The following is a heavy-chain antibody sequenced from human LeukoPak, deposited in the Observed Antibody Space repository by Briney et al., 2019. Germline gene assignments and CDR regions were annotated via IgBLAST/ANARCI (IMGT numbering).Heavy chain of an antibody. CDR2: ISSSGSTI. J-gene: IGHJ6*03. CDR3: SRVTIGGQRQTAINYAIWSGYYYYYYMDV. Sequence: GGSLRLSCAASGFTFASYGMSWVLQAPGKGLEWVSYISSSGSTIYYADSVKGRFTISRDNAKNSLYLQMNSLRAEDTAVYYCSRVTIGGQRQTAINYAIWSGYYYYYYMDVWGKGTTVTVSS. D-gene: IGHD3-3*01. CDR1: GFTFASYG. V-gene: IGHV3-48*04.